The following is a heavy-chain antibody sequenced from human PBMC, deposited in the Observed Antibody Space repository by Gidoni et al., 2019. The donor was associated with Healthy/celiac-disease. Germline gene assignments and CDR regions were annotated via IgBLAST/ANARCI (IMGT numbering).Heavy chain of an antibody. V-gene: IGHV3-23*01. CDR2: ISGSGGST. CDR1: GFPFSSYS. Sequence: EVQLLESGGGLVQPGGSLRLSCAASGFPFSSYSMSGVRQAPGKGLAWVSAISGSGGSTYYADSVKGRLTISRDNSKNTLYLQMNSLRAEDTAVYYCAKEGQLGRNYYYYYMDVWGKGTTVTVSS. CDR3: AKEGQLGRNYYYYYMDV. J-gene: IGHJ6*03. D-gene: IGHD6-6*01.